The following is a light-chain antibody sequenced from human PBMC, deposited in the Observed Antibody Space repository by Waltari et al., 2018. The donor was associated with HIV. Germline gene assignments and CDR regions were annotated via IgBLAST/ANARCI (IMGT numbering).Light chain of an antibody. CDR1: PLNSDS. CDR3: SSYAASGSVI. V-gene: IGLV2-14*03. CDR2: EGT. Sequence: QSALTQPASVSGSPGQSITISCTAPPLNSDSLSLYQQHPAKAPKRIIFEGTYRPSGMSNRFSASKSGNTASLTISGLQAEDEAHYYCSSYAASGSVIFGGGTNLTVL. J-gene: IGLJ2*01.